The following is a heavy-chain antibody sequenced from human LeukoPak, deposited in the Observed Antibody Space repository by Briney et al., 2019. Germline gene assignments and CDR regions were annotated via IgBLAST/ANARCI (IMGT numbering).Heavy chain of an antibody. Sequence: PGRSLRLSCAASGFTFSSYWMSWVRQAPGKGLEWVANIKQDGSEKYYVDSVKGRFTISRDNAKNSLYLQMNSLRAEDTAVYYCASLSTSFGMDVWGQGTTVTVSS. CDR2: IKQDGSEK. D-gene: IGHD5/OR15-5a*01. J-gene: IGHJ6*02. CDR3: ASLSTSFGMDV. V-gene: IGHV3-7*05. CDR1: GFTFSSYW.